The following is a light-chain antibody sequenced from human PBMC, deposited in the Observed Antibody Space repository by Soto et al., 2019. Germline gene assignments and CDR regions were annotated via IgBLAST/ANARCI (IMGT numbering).Light chain of an antibody. Sequence: QSVLTQPPSVSGAPGQRVTISCTGSSSNIGAGYDVHWYQQLPGTAPKLLIYGNSNRPSGVPDRFSGSKSGTSASLAVSGLRSEDEADYYCAVWDDNLSGVVFGGGTQLTVL. J-gene: IGLJ2*01. CDR3: AVWDDNLSGVV. CDR1: SSNIGAGYD. CDR2: GNS. V-gene: IGLV1-40*01.